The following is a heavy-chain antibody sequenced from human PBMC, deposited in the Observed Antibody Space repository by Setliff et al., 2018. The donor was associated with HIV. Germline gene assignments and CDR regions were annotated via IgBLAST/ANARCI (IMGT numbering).Heavy chain of an antibody. J-gene: IGHJ5*02. D-gene: IGHD3-10*01. CDR2: IYYTGTT. CDR1: GGSINSYY. Sequence: SETLSLTCTVSGGSINSYYWSWIRQPPGKALQMIGYIYYTGTTNYNPSLKSRITMSVDTSKNQFSLKLTSVTAADTAVYYCARGGAYGSGSSRGGRWLDPWGQGTLVTVSS. V-gene: IGHV4-59*08. CDR3: ARGGAYGSGSSRGGRWLDP.